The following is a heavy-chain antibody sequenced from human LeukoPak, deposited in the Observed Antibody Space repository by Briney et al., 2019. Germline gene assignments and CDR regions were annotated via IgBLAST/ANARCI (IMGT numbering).Heavy chain of an antibody. J-gene: IGHJ4*02. CDR2: MNPNSGNT. D-gene: IGHD3-22*01. CDR3: ARDPLPDDSPLP. V-gene: IGHV1-8*01. Sequence: ASVKVSCKASGYTFTSYDINWVRQATGQGLERMGWMNPNSGNTGYAQKFQGRVTMTRNTSISTAYMELSSLRSEDTAVYYCARDPLPDDSPLPWGQGTLVTVSS. CDR1: GYTFTSYD.